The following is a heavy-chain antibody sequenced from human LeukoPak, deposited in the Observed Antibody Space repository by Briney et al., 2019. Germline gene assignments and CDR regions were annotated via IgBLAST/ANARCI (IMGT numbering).Heavy chain of an antibody. Sequence: ASVKASCKASGYTFTSYDINWVRQATGQGLEWMGWMNPNSGNTGYAQKFQGRVTMTRNTSISTAYMELSSLRSEDTAVYYCARGPALVGHSSSSEGSDPWGQGTLVTVSS. V-gene: IGHV1-8*01. CDR1: GYTFTSYD. CDR2: MNPNSGNT. D-gene: IGHD6-6*01. CDR3: ARGPALVGHSSSSEGSDP. J-gene: IGHJ5*02.